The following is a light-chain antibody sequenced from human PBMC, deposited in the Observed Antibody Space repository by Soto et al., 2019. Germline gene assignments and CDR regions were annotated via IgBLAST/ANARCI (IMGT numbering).Light chain of an antibody. CDR3: CSYAGSYTHV. CDR1: SSDVGL. Sequence: QSVLTQPPSASGSPGQSVTISCTGTSSDVGLYDVIKRPSGVPDRFSGSKSGNTASLTIYGLQAEDEADYHCCSYAGSYTHVFGTGTKVTVL. CDR2: DVI. V-gene: IGLV2-11*01. J-gene: IGLJ1*01.